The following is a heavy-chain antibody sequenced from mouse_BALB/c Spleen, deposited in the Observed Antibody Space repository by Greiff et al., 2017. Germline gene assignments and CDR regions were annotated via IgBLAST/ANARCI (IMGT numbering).Heavy chain of an antibody. V-gene: IGHV5-6*01. J-gene: IGHJ2*01. Sequence: EVNLVESGGDLVKPGGSLKLSCAASGFTFSSYGMSWVRQTPDKRLEWVATISSGGSYTYYPDSVKGRFTISRDNAKNTLYLQMSSLKSEDTAMYYCARHEGDGFPFDYWGQGTTLTVSS. CDR1: GFTFSSYG. D-gene: IGHD2-3*01. CDR3: ARHEGDGFPFDY. CDR2: ISSGGSYT.